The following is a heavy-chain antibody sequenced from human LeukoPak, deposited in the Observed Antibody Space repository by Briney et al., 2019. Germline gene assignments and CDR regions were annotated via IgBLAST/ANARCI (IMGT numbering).Heavy chain of an antibody. CDR2: INPAGSET. D-gene: IGHD2-15*01. Sequence: GSLRLSCTASGFSFSAYWMTWVRQAPGTGLEWVAHINPAGSETYYVDPVKGRFSISRDNAKNLVYLQMNSLRAEDTAVYHCARFGYVAAVDVWGQGTTVTVSS. J-gene: IGHJ6*02. CDR3: ARFGYVAAVDV. V-gene: IGHV3-7*01. CDR1: GFSFSAYW.